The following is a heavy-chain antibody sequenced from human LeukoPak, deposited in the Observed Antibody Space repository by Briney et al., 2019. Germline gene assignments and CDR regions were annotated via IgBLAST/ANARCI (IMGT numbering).Heavy chain of an antibody. V-gene: IGHV4-59*01. J-gene: IGHJ3*02. D-gene: IGHD3-16*02. CDR1: GGSISSYY. Sequence: SETLSLTCTVSGGSISSYYWSWIRQPPGKGLEWIGYIYYSGSTNYNPSLKSRVTISVDTSKNQFSLKLSSVTAADTAVYYCARGGELSAFDIWGQGTMVTVSS. CDR3: ARGGELSAFDI. CDR2: IYYSGST.